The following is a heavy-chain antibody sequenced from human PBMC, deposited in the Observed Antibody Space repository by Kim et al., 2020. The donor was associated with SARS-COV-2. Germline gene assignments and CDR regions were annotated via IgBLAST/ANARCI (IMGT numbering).Heavy chain of an antibody. V-gene: IGHV3-33*05. CDR1: GFTFSSYG. CDR3: ASALIAAAGAGYFDI. D-gene: IGHD6-13*01. CDR2: ISYDGSNK. Sequence: GGSLRLSCAASGFTFSSYGMHWVRQAPGKGLEWVAVISYDGSNKYYADSVKGRFTISRDNSKNTLYLQMNSLRAEDTAVYYCASALIAAAGAGYFDIWG. J-gene: IGHJ3*02.